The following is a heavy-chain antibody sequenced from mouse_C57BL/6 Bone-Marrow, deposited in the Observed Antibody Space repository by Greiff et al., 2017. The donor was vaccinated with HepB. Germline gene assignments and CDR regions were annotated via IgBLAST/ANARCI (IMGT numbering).Heavy chain of an antibody. J-gene: IGHJ1*03. CDR1: GYTFTSYW. V-gene: IGHV1-72*01. D-gene: IGHD1-1*01. CDR2: IDPNSGGT. Sequence: QVHVKQSGAELVKPGASVKLSCKASGYTFTSYWMHWVKQRPGRGLEWIGRIDPNSGGTKYNEKFKSKATLTVDKPSSTAYMQLSSLTSEDSAVYYCARSRYYGSSYNGYFDVWGTGTTVTVSS. CDR3: ARSRYYGSSYNGYFDV.